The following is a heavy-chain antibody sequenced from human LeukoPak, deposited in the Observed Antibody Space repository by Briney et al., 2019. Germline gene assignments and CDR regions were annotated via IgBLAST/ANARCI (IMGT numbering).Heavy chain of an antibody. Sequence: ASVKVSCKASGGTFSSYAISWVRQAPGQGLEWMGGIIPIFGTANYAQKFQGRVTMTRDTSTSTVYMELSSLRSEDTAVYYCARDGSYSYAFDIWGQGTMVTVSS. CDR2: IIPIFGTA. V-gene: IGHV1-69*05. CDR3: ARDGSYSYAFDI. J-gene: IGHJ3*02. CDR1: GGTFSSYA. D-gene: IGHD1-26*01.